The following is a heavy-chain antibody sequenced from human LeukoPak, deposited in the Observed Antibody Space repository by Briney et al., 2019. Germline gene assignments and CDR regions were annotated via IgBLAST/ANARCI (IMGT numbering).Heavy chain of an antibody. D-gene: IGHD1-14*01. V-gene: IGHV3-23*01. J-gene: IGHJ4*02. CDR3: AKDRTWEPAPSHFNY. CDR1: GFNASRNY. Sequence: PGGSLRLSCAASGFNASRNYISWVRQAPEKGLEWVSGISGSGSGTYYADSVKGRFTISRDNSRTMVYSQMDRLRAEDTAIYYCAKDRTWEPAPSHFNYWAQGTLVTVSA. CDR2: ISGSGSGT.